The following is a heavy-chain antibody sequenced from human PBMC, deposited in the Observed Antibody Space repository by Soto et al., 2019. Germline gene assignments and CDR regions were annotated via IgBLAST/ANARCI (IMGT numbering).Heavy chain of an antibody. J-gene: IGHJ5*02. V-gene: IGHV3-21*01. CDR3: ARGDAKNWFDP. CDR2: ISSSSSYI. Sequence: GSLRLSCASPGFTFSSYSMNWVRQAPGKGLEWVSSISSSSSYIYYADSVKGRFTISRDNAKNSLYLQMNSLRAEDTAVYYCARGDAKNWFDPWGQGTLVTVSS. CDR1: GFTFSSYS.